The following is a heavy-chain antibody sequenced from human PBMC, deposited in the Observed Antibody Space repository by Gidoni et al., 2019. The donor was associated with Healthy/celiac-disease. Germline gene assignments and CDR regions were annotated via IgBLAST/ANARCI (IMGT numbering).Heavy chain of an antibody. CDR2: ITHSGST. Sequence: QVQLQQWGAGLLKPSATLSLTGAVYGGAFSGYYWSWIRPPPGKGLEWIGEITHSGSTNDNPSLKSRVTISVDTSNNQFSLKLSSVTAADAAVYYYASAQYYYGMDVWGQGTTVTVSS. CDR3: ASAQYYYGMDV. V-gene: IGHV4-34*01. CDR1: GGAFSGYY. J-gene: IGHJ6*02.